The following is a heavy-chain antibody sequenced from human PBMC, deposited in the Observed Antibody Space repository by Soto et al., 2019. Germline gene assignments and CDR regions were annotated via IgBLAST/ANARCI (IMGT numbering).Heavy chain of an antibody. CDR2: IIPIFGTA. D-gene: IGHD6-6*01. J-gene: IGHJ6*02. V-gene: IGHV1-69*13. CDR3: ARDHSSSPKRLDV. Sequence: GASVKVSCKASGGTFSSYAISWVRQAPRQGLEWMGGIIPIFGTANYAQKFQGRVTITADESTSTAYMELSSLRSEDTAVYYCARDHSSSPKRLDVWGQGTTVTVSS. CDR1: GGTFSSYA.